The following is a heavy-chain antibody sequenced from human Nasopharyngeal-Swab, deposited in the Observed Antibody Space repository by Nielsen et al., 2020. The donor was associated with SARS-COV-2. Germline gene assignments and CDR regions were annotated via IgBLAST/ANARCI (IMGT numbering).Heavy chain of an antibody. J-gene: IGHJ6*02. CDR3: ARVSPPLLTGPYYYYGMDV. Sequence: GGSLRLSCAASGFSFRSYGMHWVRQAPGKGLAWVAVISYDGSNKDYADSVKGRLTISRDNAKNSLYLQMNSLRAEDTAVYYCARVSPPLLTGPYYYYGMDVWGQGTTVTVSS. D-gene: IGHD3-9*01. V-gene: IGHV3-30*03. CDR2: ISYDGSNK. CDR1: GFSFRSYG.